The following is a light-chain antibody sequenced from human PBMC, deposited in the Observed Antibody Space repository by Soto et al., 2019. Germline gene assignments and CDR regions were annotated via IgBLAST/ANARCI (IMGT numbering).Light chain of an antibody. CDR2: EVS. CDR1: SSDVGSYNL. Sequence: VLTQPASVPGSPGQSITISCTGTSSDVGSYNLVSWYQQHPGKAPKLMIYEVSKRPSGVSNRFSGSKSGNTASLTISGLQAEDEADYCCCSYAGSSTFLYVFGTGTKVTVL. V-gene: IGLV2-23*02. CDR3: CSYAGSSTFLYV. J-gene: IGLJ1*01.